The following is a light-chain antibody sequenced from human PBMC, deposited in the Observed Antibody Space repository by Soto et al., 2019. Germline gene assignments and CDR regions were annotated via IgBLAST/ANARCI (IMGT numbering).Light chain of an antibody. J-gene: IGKJ1*01. V-gene: IGKV1-5*03. Sequence: DIQMTQSPSTLSASVGDTVTISCRASQSFSSWLAWYQQKPGKAPKLLIYKASSLQSGVPSRFSGSGSGTEFTLTISSLQPDDFATYYCQQYNSFPWPFGQGNKVDI. CDR1: QSFSSW. CDR2: KAS. CDR3: QQYNSFPWP.